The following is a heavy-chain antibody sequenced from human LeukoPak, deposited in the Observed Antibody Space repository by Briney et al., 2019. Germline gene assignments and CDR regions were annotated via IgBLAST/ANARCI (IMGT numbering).Heavy chain of an antibody. CDR3: AALAYYYYMDV. J-gene: IGHJ6*03. D-gene: IGHD5-12*01. V-gene: IGHV3-48*04. CDR1: GFTFSSYS. CDR2: ISSSSTI. Sequence: PGGPLRLSCAASGFTFSSYSMNWVRQAPGKGLEWVSYISSSSTIYYADSVKGRFTISRDNAKNSLYLQMNSLRAEDTAVYYCAALAYYYYMDVWGKGTTVTVSS.